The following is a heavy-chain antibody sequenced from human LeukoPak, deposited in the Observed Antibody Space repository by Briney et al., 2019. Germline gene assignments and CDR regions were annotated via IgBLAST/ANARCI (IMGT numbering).Heavy chain of an antibody. Sequence: GGSLRLSCAASGFTFSSYEMNWVRQAPGKGLEWVSYISSTGTTIYYADSVKGRFTISRDNAKNSLNLQMNSLRAEDTAIYYCARDSADDSSGYYPFDYWGLGTQVSVSS. V-gene: IGHV3-48*03. CDR2: ISSTGTTI. CDR1: GFTFSSYE. D-gene: IGHD3-22*01. CDR3: ARDSADDSSGYYPFDY. J-gene: IGHJ4*02.